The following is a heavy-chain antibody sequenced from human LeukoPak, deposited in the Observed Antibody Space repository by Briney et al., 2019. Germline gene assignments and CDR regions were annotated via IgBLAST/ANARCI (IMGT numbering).Heavy chain of an antibody. CDR2: IHPGDSDI. CDR1: GYSFTSYW. D-gene: IGHD2-15*01. V-gene: IGHV5-51*01. J-gene: IGHJ4*02. CDR3: ARRPNEGYCSGGSCSNFDY. Sequence: GESLKISCKGSGYSFTSYWIGWVRQMPGKGLEWMGIIHPGDSDIKYSPSFQGQVTISVDKSIATAYLQWSSLKASDTAMYYCARRPNEGYCSGGSCSNFDYWGQGTLVTVSS.